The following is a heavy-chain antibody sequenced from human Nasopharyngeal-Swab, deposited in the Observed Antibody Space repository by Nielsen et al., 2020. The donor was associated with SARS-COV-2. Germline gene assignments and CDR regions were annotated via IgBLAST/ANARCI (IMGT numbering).Heavy chain of an antibody. CDR3: TTDFYFDY. J-gene: IGHJ4*02. Sequence: LSLTCAASGFILSASAMHWVRQAPGKGLEWLGRIGDKDHNYATTYGASVKGRFTISRDDSKNTAFLQMDSLKTEDTALYYCTTDFYFDYWGQGTLVTVSS. CDR2: IGDKDHNYAT. V-gene: IGHV3-73*01. CDR1: GFILSASA.